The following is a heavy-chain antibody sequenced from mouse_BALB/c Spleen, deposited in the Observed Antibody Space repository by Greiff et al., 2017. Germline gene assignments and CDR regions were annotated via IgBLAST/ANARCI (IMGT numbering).Heavy chain of an antibody. CDR2: ISYSGST. CDR1: GYSITSDYA. D-gene: IGHD2-4*01. CDR3: ARSTMIHYYAMDY. J-gene: IGHJ4*01. Sequence: VQLKESGPGLVKPSQSLSLTCTVTGYSITSDYAWNWIRQFPGNKLEWMGYISYSGSTSYNPSLKSRISITRDTSKNQFFLQLNSVTTEDTATYYCARSTMIHYYAMDYWGQGTSVTVSS. V-gene: IGHV3-2*02.